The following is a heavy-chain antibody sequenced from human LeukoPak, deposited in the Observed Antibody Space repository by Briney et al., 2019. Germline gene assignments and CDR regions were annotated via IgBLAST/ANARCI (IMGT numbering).Heavy chain of an antibody. CDR1: GYPFTSYD. J-gene: IGHJ4*02. CDR2: MNPNRGNT. V-gene: IGHV1-8*01. D-gene: IGHD5-24*01. CDR3: ARGKRDGYGTTFDY. Sequence: ASVKVSCKASGYPFTSYDLHWVRQATGQGLEGMGWMNPNRGNTGYAQKFQGRVTMTRNTSISTAYMELSSLRSEDTAVYYCARGKRDGYGTTFDYGGQGTLVTVSS.